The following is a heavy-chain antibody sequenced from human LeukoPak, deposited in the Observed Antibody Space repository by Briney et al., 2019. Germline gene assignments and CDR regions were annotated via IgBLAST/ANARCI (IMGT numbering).Heavy chain of an antibody. CDR2: IWYDGSNK. CDR3: AREGGVDAFDI. V-gene: IGHV3-33*01. D-gene: IGHD3-16*01. J-gene: IGHJ3*02. Sequence: GRPLRLSCAASGFTFSSYGMHWVRQAPGKGLEWVAVIWYDGSNKYYADSVKGRFTISRDNSKNTLYLQMNSLRAEDTAVYYCAREGGVDAFDIWGQGTMVTVSS. CDR1: GFTFSSYG.